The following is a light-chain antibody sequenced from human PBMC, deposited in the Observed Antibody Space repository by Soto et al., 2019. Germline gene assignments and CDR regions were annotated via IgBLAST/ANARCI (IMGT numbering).Light chain of an antibody. CDR1: QSVSSN. CDR3: QQRSNWWT. J-gene: IGKJ1*01. V-gene: IGKV3-11*01. Sequence: EIVMTQSPATLSVSPGERATLSCRASQSVSSNLAWYQQKPGQAPRLLIYASSNRATGIPARFSGSGSGTDFTLTISSLEPEDFAVYYCQQRSNWWTFGQGTKVDI. CDR2: ASS.